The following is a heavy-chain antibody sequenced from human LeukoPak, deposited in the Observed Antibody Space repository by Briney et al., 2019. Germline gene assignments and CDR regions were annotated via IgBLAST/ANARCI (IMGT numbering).Heavy chain of an antibody. D-gene: IGHD6-13*01. V-gene: IGHV3-53*01. CDR3: ARDGVGSSWTTLDS. CDR1: GFTVTNNY. Sequence: GGSLRLSCAASGFTVTNNYMNWVRQAPGKGLEWVSVISSGGRTYSADSVKGRFTISRDNSKNTLYLQMSSLRVEDTAVYYCARDGVGSSWTTLDSWGQGTLVTVSS. CDR2: ISSGGRT. J-gene: IGHJ4*02.